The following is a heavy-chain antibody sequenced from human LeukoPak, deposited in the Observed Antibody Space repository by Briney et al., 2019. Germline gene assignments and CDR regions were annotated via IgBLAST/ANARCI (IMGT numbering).Heavy chain of an antibody. CDR3: TRGWSSAGAFDI. D-gene: IGHD6-19*01. Sequence: SETLSLTCTVSGGSIKSASYSWTWIRQPAGKGLEWIGRIYIGGRIDYNPSLKSRVTISIDTSKNQFSLEMSSVTAADTAVYYCTRGWSSAGAFDIWGLGTMVTVSS. CDR2: IYIGGRI. CDR1: GGSIKSASYS. J-gene: IGHJ3*02. V-gene: IGHV4-61*02.